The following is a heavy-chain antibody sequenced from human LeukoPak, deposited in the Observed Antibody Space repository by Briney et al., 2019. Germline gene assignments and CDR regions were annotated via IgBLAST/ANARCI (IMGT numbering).Heavy chain of an antibody. Sequence: GGSLGLSCAASGFTFSSYAMSWVRQAPGKGLEWVSAISGSGGSTYYADSVQGRFIISRDNSKNMLYLDMHNLRAEDTAIYYCAKGRISGGEDYWGQGTLVTVSS. V-gene: IGHV3-23*01. CDR1: GFTFSSYA. CDR2: ISGSGGST. D-gene: IGHD3-16*01. J-gene: IGHJ4*02. CDR3: AKGRISGGEDY.